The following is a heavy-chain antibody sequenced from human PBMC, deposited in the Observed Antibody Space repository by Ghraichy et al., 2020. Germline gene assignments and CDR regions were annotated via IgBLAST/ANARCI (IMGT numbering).Heavy chain of an antibody. D-gene: IGHD5-24*01. CDR3: ARATDGYESSAFDI. J-gene: IGHJ3*02. Sequence: SLRLSCAASGFTFSSYGMHWVRQAPGKGLEWVAVIWYDGSNKYYADSVKGRFTISRDNSKNTLYLQMNSLRAEDTAVYYCARATDGYESSAFDIWGQGTMVTVSS. CDR2: IWYDGSNK. V-gene: IGHV3-33*01. CDR1: GFTFSSYG.